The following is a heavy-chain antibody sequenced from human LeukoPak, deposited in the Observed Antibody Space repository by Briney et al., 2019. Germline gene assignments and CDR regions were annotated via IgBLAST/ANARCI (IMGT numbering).Heavy chain of an antibody. V-gene: IGHV1-2*02. CDR3: ASGVGATNVGY. CDR1: GYTFTGYY. CDR2: INPNSGGT. Sequence: GSSVNVSCKASGYTFTGYYMHGVRQPPAQGVEGMGWINPNSGGTKFARKFRGRVTMTRDTSTRTVYMELSRLRSDDTAVYHCASGVGATNVGYWGQATLVTVSS. J-gene: IGHJ4*02. D-gene: IGHD1-26*01.